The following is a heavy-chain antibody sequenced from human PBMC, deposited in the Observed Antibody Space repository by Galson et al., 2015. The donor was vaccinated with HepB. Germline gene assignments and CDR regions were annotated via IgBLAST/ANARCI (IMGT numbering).Heavy chain of an antibody. D-gene: IGHD2-21*02. CDR2: INPNSGNT. Sequence: SVTVSCKASGYTFPNNDINWVRQATGQGLEWMGWINPNSGNTGYAQKFQGRVTMTRDTSISTAYMELSSLRSEDTAVYYCARGVGVVVTAKNYYYYGLDVWGQGSTVTVPS. J-gene: IGHJ6*02. CDR1: GYTFPNND. CDR3: ARGVGVVVTAKNYYYYGLDV. V-gene: IGHV1-8*01.